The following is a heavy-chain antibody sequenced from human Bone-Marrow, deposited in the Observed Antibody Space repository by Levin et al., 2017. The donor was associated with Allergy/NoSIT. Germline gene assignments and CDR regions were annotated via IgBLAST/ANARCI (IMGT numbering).Heavy chain of an antibody. CDR1: GFTFGSYA. V-gene: IGHV3-23*01. CDR3: ARQRGVYGSGTYSDY. J-gene: IGHJ4*02. CDR2: ISGSGGST. Sequence: PGGSLRLSCAASGFTFGSYAMRWVRQAPGKGLEWVSAISGSGGSTYYADYVKGRFTISRDNSKNMLYLQMNSLRAEDTAVYYCARQRGVYGSGTYSDYWGQGTLVTVSS. D-gene: IGHD3-10*01.